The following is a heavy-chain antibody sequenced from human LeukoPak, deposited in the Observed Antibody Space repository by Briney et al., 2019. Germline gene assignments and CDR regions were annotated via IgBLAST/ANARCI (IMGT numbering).Heavy chain of an antibody. CDR1: GYTFTGYY. D-gene: IGHD3-22*01. CDR3: ARVRGSSGYYDY. CDR2: INPNSGGT. J-gene: IGHJ4*02. V-gene: IGHV1-2*02. Sequence: VASVKVSCKASGYTFTGYYMHWVRQAPGQGLEWMGWINPNSGGTNYAQKFQGRVTMTRDTSISTAYMELSRLRSDDTAVYYCARVRGSSGYYDYWGQGTLVTVSS.